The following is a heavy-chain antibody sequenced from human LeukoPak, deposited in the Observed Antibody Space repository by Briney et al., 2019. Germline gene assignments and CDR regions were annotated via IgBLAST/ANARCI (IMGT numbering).Heavy chain of an antibody. J-gene: IGHJ6*02. CDR2: ISWNSGSI. V-gene: IGHV3-9*01. CDR1: GFTFDDYA. D-gene: IGHD2-15*01. CDR3: AKGSGYCSGGSCYSYYYYGMDV. Sequence: PGGSLRLSCAASGFTFDDYAMHWVRQAPGKGLEWVSGISWNSGSIGYADSVRGRFTISRDNAKNSLYLQMNSLRAEDTALYYCAKGSGYCSGGSCYSYYYYGMDVWGQGTTVTVSS.